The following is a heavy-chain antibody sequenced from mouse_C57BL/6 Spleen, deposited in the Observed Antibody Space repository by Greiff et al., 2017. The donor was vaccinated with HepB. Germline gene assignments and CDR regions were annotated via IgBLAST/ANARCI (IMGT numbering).Heavy chain of an antibody. CDR3: ARRHAY. CDR2: ISSGGSYT. J-gene: IGHJ3*01. V-gene: IGHV5-6*02. Sequence: EVKLMESGGDLVKPGGSLKLSCAASGFTFSSYGMSWVRQTPDKRLEWVATISSGGSYTYYPDSVKGRFTISRDNAKNTLYLQMGSLKSEDTAMYYCARRHAYWGQGTLVTVSA. CDR1: GFTFSSYG.